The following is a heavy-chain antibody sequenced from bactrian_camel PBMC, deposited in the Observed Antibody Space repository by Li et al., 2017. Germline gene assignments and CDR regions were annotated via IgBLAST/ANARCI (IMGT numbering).Heavy chain of an antibody. V-gene: IGHV3S40*01. CDR1: GVTFSYYA. D-gene: IGHD3*01. J-gene: IGHJ4*01. CDR3: AKRLSLLPWADLID. CDR2: INSGGSNT. Sequence: QLVESGGGLVQPGGSLRLSCAASGVTFSYYAMSWVRQAPGKGLEWVSSINSGGSNTYYSDSVKDRFTISRDNAKNTVYLQLNSLKTEDMGMYYCAKRLSLLPWADLIDWGQGTQVTVS.